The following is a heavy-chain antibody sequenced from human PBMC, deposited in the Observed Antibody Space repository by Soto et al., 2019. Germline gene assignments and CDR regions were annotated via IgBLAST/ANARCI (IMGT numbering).Heavy chain of an antibody. CDR3: ARGPHYGDYEFDY. V-gene: IGHV4-30-4*01. CDR2: IYYSGST. CDR1: GGSISSGDYY. J-gene: IGHJ4*02. D-gene: IGHD4-17*01. Sequence: SETLSLTCTVSGGSISSGDYYWSWIRQPPGKGLEWIGYIYYSGSTYYNPSLKSRVTISVDTSKNQFSLKLSSVTAADTAVYYCARGPHYGDYEFDYWGQGTLVTVSS.